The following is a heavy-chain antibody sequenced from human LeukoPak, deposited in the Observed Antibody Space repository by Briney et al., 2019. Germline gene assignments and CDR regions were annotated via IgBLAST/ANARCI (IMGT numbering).Heavy chain of an antibody. Sequence: VASVKVSCKVSGYTLTELSMHWVRQAPGQGLEWMGWINPNSGGTNYAQKFQGRVTMTRDTSISTAYMELSRLRSDDTAVYYCAPAAEPVRYWGQGTLVTVSS. CDR1: GYTLTELS. CDR3: APAAEPVRY. CDR2: INPNSGGT. D-gene: IGHD6-25*01. J-gene: IGHJ4*02. V-gene: IGHV1-2*02.